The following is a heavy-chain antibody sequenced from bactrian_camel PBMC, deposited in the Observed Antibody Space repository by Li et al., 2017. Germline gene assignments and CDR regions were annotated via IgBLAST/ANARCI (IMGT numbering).Heavy chain of an antibody. D-gene: IGHD6*01. Sequence: HVQLVESGGGSVQAGGSLRLSCAASGYTYSSYCMGWFRQAPGKEREGVAGFLPRDGRTYYAASVKGRFTISHDNNKNTIHLEMNSLKAEDTGMYYCATDPTCTVLSGSWSRTYEFQRWGQGTQVTVS. J-gene: IGHJ4*01. CDR2: FLPRDGRT. V-gene: IGHV3S1*01. CDR3: ATDPTCTVLSGSWSRTYEFQR. CDR1: GYTYSSYC.